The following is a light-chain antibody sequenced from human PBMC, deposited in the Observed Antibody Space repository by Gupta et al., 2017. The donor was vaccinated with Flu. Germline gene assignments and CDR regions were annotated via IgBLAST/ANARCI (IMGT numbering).Light chain of an antibody. CDR1: QTVSNH. V-gene: IGKV1-39*01. CDR2: AAS. CDR3: QQSYTNPRA. Sequence: DIQVTQSPSSLSASVGDRVTLTCRTSQTVSNHLNWYQQKPGTAPKLLIYAASSLQSGVPPRFSGSGSGTDFTLTISSLQPEDFATYYCQQSYTNPRAFGQGTKVEI. J-gene: IGKJ1*01.